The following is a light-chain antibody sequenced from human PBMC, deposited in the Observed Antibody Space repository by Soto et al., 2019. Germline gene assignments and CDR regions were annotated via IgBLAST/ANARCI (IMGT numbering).Light chain of an antibody. CDR2: EVD. V-gene: IGLV2-14*01. J-gene: IGLJ3*02. CDR3: TSYTTSVSVGV. Sequence: QSALTQPASVSGSPGQSITISCTGTSSDIGSYDFVSWYQQLPGKAPKVIIYEVDKRPSGISHRFSGSKSVNTASLTISGLQAEDEGDYYCTSYTTSVSVGVFGGGTKLTVL. CDR1: SSDIGSYDF.